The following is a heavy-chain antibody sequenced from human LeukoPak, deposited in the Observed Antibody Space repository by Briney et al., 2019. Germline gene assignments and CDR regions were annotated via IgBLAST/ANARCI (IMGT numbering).Heavy chain of an antibody. CDR1: GFTFTNYS. CDR2: INQDESVK. CDR3: ARDPGSSAFDY. J-gene: IGHJ4*02. D-gene: IGHD5/OR15-5a*01. Sequence: PGGSLRLSCAASGFTFTNYSMTWVRQAPGKGLEFVANINQDESVKNYVDSVKGRFTISRDNAENSLHLQMNSLRVEDTAVYYCARDPGSSAFDYWGQGTLVTVSS. V-gene: IGHV3-7*01.